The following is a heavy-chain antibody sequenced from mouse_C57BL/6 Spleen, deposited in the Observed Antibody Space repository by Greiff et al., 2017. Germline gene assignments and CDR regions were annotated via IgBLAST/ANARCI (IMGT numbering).Heavy chain of an antibody. CDR1: GFNIKDDY. CDR3: TTLYGSSGY. D-gene: IGHD1-1*01. V-gene: IGHV14-4*01. J-gene: IGHJ2*01. Sequence: VQLKESGAELVRPGASVKLSCTASGFNIKDDYMHWVKQRPEQGLEWIGWIDPENGDTEYASKFQGKATITADTSSNTAYLQLSSLTSEDTAVYYCTTLYGSSGYWCQGTTLTVSS. CDR2: IDPENGDT.